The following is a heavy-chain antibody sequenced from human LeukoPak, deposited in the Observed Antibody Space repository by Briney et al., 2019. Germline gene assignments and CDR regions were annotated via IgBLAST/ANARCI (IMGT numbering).Heavy chain of an antibody. D-gene: IGHD6-25*01. CDR1: GFTFSRSW. Sequence: GGSLRLSCVASGFTFSRSWMSWVRQAPGKGLEWLANIKEDRSVKYYVDSVRGRFTISRDNAENSLYLQMNSLRAEDTATYYCATSAAAPGNYWGQGTLVTVSP. J-gene: IGHJ4*02. CDR3: ATSAAAPGNY. V-gene: IGHV3-7*01. CDR2: IKEDRSVK.